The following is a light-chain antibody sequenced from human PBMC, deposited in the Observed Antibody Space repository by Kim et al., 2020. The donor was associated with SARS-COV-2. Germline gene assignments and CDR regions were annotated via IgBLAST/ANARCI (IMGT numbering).Light chain of an antibody. Sequence: SPGQTASITCSVDKLGYKYAGWYQQKPGQSPVLVIYQDSKRPSGIPERFSGSNSGNTATLTISGTQAMDEADYYCQAWDSSTAGVVFGGGTQLTVL. J-gene: IGLJ2*01. V-gene: IGLV3-1*01. CDR1: KLGYKY. CDR2: QDS. CDR3: QAWDSSTAGVV.